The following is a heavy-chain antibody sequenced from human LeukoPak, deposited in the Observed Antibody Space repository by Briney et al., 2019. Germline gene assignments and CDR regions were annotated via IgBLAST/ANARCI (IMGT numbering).Heavy chain of an antibody. Sequence: SETLSLTCAVYGGSFSGYYWSWIRQPPGKGLEWIGEINHSGSTYYNPSLKSRVTISVDTSKNQFSLKLSSVTAADTAVYYCARGGLEQYAPFDYWGQGTLVTVSS. V-gene: IGHV4-34*01. CDR3: ARGGLEQYAPFDY. CDR2: INHSGST. CDR1: GGSFSGYY. J-gene: IGHJ4*02. D-gene: IGHD1/OR15-1a*01.